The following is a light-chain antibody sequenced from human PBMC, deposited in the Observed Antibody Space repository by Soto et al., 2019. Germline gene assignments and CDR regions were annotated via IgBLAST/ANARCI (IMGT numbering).Light chain of an antibody. V-gene: IGKV3-15*01. CDR3: QQYNRWLWT. CDR1: QSVSSK. CDR2: GAS. Sequence: EIVMTQSPATLSVSPGEGATLSCRASQSVSSKLAWYQQKPGQAPRLLIYGASTRATGIPARFSGSGSGTEFTLIISSLQSEDSAVYYCQQYNRWLWTFVQGIKVDIX. J-gene: IGKJ1*01.